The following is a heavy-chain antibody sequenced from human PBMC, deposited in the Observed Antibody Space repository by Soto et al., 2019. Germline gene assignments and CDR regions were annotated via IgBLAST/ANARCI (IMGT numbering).Heavy chain of an antibody. Sequence: QLQLQESGSGLVKPSQTLSLTYAVSGGSISSGDYSWIWIRQPPGKGLEWIGYIYHSGSTYYNPSLKTRVTISEDRSKNQFSLKLSSVTAADTAVYYCARAMTTVTTFGYWGQGTLVTVSS. CDR2: IYHSGST. CDR1: GGSISSGDYS. J-gene: IGHJ4*02. CDR3: ARAMTTVTTFGY. V-gene: IGHV4-30-2*01. D-gene: IGHD4-17*01.